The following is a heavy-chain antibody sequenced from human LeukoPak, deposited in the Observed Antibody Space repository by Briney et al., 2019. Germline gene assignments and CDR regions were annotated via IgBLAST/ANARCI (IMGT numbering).Heavy chain of an antibody. CDR3: ARDPTVYGQPGF. J-gene: IGHJ4*02. CDR1: GFTFSTFS. V-gene: IGHV3-21*01. D-gene: IGHD3-10*01. Sequence: GGSLRLSCAASGFTFSTFSMTWLRQAPGKGLEWVSSISGSSSDIYYVDSVKGRFTISRDNAKNSLYLQMNSLRAEDTAVYYCARDPTVYGQPGFWGQGTLVTVSS. CDR2: ISGSSSDI.